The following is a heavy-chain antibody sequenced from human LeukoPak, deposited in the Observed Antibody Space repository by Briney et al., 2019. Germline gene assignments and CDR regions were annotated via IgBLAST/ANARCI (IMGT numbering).Heavy chain of an antibody. CDR3: ARVGQALGTYYFDY. D-gene: IGHD1-1*01. V-gene: IGHV3-74*01. CDR1: GFTFSSYW. CDR2: INSDGSST. J-gene: IGHJ4*02. Sequence: GGSLRLSCAASGFTFSSYWMHWVRRARGKGLVWVSRINSDGSSTTYADSVKGRFTISRDNAKNTLYLQMNSLRAEDTAVYYCARVGQALGTYYFDYWGQGTLVTVSS.